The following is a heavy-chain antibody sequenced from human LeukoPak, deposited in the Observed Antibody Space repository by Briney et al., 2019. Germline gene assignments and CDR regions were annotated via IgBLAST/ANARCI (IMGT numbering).Heavy chain of an antibody. J-gene: IGHJ4*02. CDR3: ARKTQTCDYVWGSYRYTYDY. V-gene: IGHV4-34*01. Sequence: SDTLSLPCGVYGRLHSLCYGRWLRHPPGKAREWVGEINHSGSTNNNPSFKSRVTITVDTTKNQFSLKLSSVTAADAAVYYCARKTQTCDYVWGSYRYTYDYWGQGTLVTVSS. CDR2: INHSGST. CDR1: GRLHSLCY. D-gene: IGHD3-16*02.